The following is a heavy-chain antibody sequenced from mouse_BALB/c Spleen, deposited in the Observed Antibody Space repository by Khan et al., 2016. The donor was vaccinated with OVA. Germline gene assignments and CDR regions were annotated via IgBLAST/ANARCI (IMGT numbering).Heavy chain of an antibody. V-gene: IGHV1S34*01. CDR1: GYSFTGYY. D-gene: IGHD1-1*01. J-gene: IGHJ3*01. CDR3: ARGDYYGSSSFAY. Sequence: LVKTGASVKISCKASGYSFTGYYMHWVKQSHGKSLEWFGYISCYNGSTTYNQKFKGKATFTVDTSSSTVYMQFNSLTSEDSAVYYCARGDYYGSSSFAYWGQGTLVTVSA. CDR2: ISCYNGST.